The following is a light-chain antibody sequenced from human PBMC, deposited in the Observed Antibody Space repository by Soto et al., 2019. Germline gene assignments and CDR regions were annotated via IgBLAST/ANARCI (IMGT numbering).Light chain of an antibody. Sequence: EIGLTQSPGTLSLSPGERATLSCRASQSVSSSYLAWYQQKPGQPPRLLIYGASSRATGIPDRFSGSGSGTDFTLTISRLETEDFAVFYCQHYDSLPITFGKGTRLEIK. J-gene: IGKJ5*01. V-gene: IGKV3-20*01. CDR3: QHYDSLPIT. CDR1: QSVSSSY. CDR2: GAS.